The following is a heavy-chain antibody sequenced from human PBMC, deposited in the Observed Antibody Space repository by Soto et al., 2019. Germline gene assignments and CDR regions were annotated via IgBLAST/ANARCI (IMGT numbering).Heavy chain of an antibody. V-gene: IGHV4-30-4*01. CDR2: IYYSGST. Sequence: SESLSLTCTVSGGSISSGDYYWSWIRQPPGKGLEWIGYIYYSGSTYYNPSLKSRVTISVDTSKNQFSLKLSSVTAADTAVYYCARYYDFWSGLSWFDPWGQGTLVTVSS. CDR3: ARYYDFWSGLSWFDP. CDR1: GGSISSGDYY. J-gene: IGHJ5*02. D-gene: IGHD3-3*01.